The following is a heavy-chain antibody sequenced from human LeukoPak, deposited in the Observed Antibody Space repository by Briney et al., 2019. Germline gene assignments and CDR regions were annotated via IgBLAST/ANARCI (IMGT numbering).Heavy chain of an antibody. D-gene: IGHD3-10*01. J-gene: IGHJ5*02. Sequence: ASVKVSCKASGYTFTGYYMHWVRQAPGQGLEWMGWINPNSGNTGYAQKFQGRVTMTRNTSISTAYMELSSLRSEDTAVYYCARMGLDTYYYGSGSYRGFDPWGQGTLVTVSS. CDR2: INPNSGNT. CDR1: GYTFTGYY. V-gene: IGHV1-8*02. CDR3: ARMGLDTYYYGSGSYRGFDP.